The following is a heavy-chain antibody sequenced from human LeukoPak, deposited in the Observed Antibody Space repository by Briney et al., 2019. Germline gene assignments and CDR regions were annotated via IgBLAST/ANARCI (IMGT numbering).Heavy chain of an antibody. CDR3: ARLSQSGYSSGRQDY. D-gene: IGHD6-19*01. CDR2: IIPIFGTA. V-gene: IGHV1-69*13. Sequence: SVKVSCKASGGTLSSYAISWVRQAPGQGLEWMGGIIPIFGTANYAQKFQGRVTITADESTSTAYMELSSLRSEDTAVYYCARLSQSGYSSGRQDYWGQGTLVTVSS. J-gene: IGHJ4*02. CDR1: GGTLSSYA.